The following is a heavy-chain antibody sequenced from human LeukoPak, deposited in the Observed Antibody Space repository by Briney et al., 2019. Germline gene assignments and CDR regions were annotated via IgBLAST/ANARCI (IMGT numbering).Heavy chain of an antibody. CDR2: IYYSGNT. V-gene: IGHV4-39*01. CDR1: GGSISTSAYY. J-gene: IGHJ4*02. Sequence: SETLSLTCIVSGGSISTSAYYWGWIRQPPGEGLQWIGSIYYSGNTYYNSSLKSRVTISVDTSTSQFSLRLSSVTAADTAVYYCAGLSYDSPLFWGQGTLVTVSS. CDR3: AGLSYDSPLF. D-gene: IGHD3-22*01.